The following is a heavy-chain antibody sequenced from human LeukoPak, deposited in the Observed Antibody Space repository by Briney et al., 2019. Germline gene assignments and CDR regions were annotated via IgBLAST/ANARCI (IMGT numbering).Heavy chain of an antibody. CDR2: ISGSGGST. Sequence: GGPLRLSCAASGFTFSSYAMSWVRQAPGKGLEWVSAISGSGGSTYYADSVKGRFTISRDNSKNTLYLQMNSLRAEDTAVYYCAKDPRYDSSGYDYWGQGTLVTVSS. D-gene: IGHD3-22*01. CDR1: GFTFSSYA. J-gene: IGHJ4*02. CDR3: AKDPRYDSSGYDY. V-gene: IGHV3-23*01.